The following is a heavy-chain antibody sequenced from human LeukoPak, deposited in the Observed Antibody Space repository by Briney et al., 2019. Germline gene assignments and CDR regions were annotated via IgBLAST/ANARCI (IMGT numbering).Heavy chain of an antibody. CDR2: ISSNVVST. J-gene: IGHJ5*02. Sequence: GGSLRLSCSASGFTFSSYAMYWVRQAPGKGLEYVSAISSNVVSTYYADSVKGRFTISRHNSKNTLYLQMTSLRDEDTAVYYCVKKAVGGAKGWFDPWGQGTLVTVSS. CDR3: VKKAVGGAKGWFDP. D-gene: IGHD1-26*01. V-gene: IGHV3-64D*06. CDR1: GFTFSSYA.